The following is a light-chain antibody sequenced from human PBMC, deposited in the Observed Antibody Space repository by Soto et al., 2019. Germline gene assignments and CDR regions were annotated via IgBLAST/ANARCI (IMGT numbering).Light chain of an antibody. Sequence: QAVVTQEPSLTVSPGGTVTLTCGSSTGTVTSGHYPYWFHQKPGQAPRTLVYNTSDKHSWTPARFSGSLLGGKAALTLSGAQPEDEADFYCLLSYSGARMFGGGTKLTVL. V-gene: IGLV7-46*01. J-gene: IGLJ3*02. CDR3: LLSYSGARM. CDR1: TGTVTSGHY. CDR2: NTS.